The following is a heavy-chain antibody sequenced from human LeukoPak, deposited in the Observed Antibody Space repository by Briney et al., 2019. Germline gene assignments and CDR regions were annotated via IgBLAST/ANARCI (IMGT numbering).Heavy chain of an antibody. CDR3: ARDVSEWELLFDY. V-gene: IGHV1-8*03. J-gene: IGHJ4*02. Sequence: ASVKVSCKASGYTFTSYSIHWVRQATGQGLEWMGWMNPNSGNTGYAQKFQGRVTITRNTSISTAYMELSSLRSEATAVYYCARDVSEWELLFDYWGQGTLVTVSS. D-gene: IGHD1-26*01. CDR1: GYTFTSYS. CDR2: MNPNSGNT.